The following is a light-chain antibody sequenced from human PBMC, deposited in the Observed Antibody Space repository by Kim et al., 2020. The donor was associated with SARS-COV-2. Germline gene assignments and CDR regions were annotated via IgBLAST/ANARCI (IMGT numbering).Light chain of an antibody. V-gene: IGKV1-5*03. CDR2: KVS. CDR3: QQYKSYPLT. Sequence: DIQMTQSPSTLSASVGDRVIITCRASQSINSWLAWYQQKPGKAPKILIFKVSSLKSGVPSRFSGIGSGTDFSLTISSLQPDDIATYYCQQYKSYPLTFGGGTKVDIK. CDR1: QSINSW. J-gene: IGKJ4*01.